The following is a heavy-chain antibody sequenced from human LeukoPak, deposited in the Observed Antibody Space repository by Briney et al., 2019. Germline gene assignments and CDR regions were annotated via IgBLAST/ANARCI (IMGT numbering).Heavy chain of an antibody. Sequence: SETLSLTCAVYGGSFSGYYWSWIRQPPGKGLEWIGEINHSGSTNYNPSLKSRVTISVDTSKNQFSLKLSSVTAADTAVYYCARGRRWHYYYGMVVWGQGTTVTVSS. CDR2: INHSGST. J-gene: IGHJ6*02. V-gene: IGHV4-34*01. CDR3: ARGRRWHYYYGMVV. CDR1: GGSFSGYY. D-gene: IGHD2-15*01.